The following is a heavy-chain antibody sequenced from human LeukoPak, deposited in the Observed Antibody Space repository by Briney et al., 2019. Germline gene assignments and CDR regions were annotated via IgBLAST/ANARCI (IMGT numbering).Heavy chain of an antibody. D-gene: IGHD2-2*01. CDR1: GGSISSSSYY. V-gene: IGHV4-39*07. J-gene: IGHJ2*01. CDR3: ARRCSSTNCFVWYFDS. Sequence: MPSETLSLTCTVSGGSISSSSYYWGWIRQPPGKGLEWIGSVYYSGSTYYNPSLKSRVTISVDTSKNQFSLKLSSVTAADTAVYYCARRCSSTNCFVWYFDSWGRGTLVTVSS. CDR2: VYYSGST.